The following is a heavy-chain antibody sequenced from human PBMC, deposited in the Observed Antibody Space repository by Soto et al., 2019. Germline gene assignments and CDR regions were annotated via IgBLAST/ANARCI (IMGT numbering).Heavy chain of an antibody. CDR1: GFTFSIYW. CDR3: ASIHQSAVGAKSEVDY. D-gene: IGHD1-26*01. J-gene: IGHJ4*02. CDR2: INGDGSST. Sequence: GGSLRLSCAASGFTFSIYWMHWVRQAPGKGLVWVSRINGDGSSTSYADSVKGRFTISRDNAKNTLYLQMNSLRAEDTGVYYCASIHQSAVGAKSEVDYWGQGILVTVS. V-gene: IGHV3-74*01.